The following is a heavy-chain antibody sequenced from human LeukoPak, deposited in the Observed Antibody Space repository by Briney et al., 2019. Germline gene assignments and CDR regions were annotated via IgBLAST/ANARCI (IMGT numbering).Heavy chain of an antibody. V-gene: IGHV3-23*01. D-gene: IGHD2-8*01. CDR1: GFTFSNYG. CDR2: ISGSGGST. Sequence: GGTLRLSCAASGFTFSNYGMSWVRQAPGKGLEWVSAISGSGGSTYYADSVKGRFTISRDNSKNTLYLQMNSLRAEDTAVYYCAKDRRGSFIVLMVYAIPNWFDPWGQGTLVTVSS. J-gene: IGHJ5*02. CDR3: AKDRRGSFIVLMVYAIPNWFDP.